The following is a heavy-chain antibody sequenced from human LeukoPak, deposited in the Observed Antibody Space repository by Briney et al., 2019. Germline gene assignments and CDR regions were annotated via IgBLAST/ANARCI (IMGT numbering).Heavy chain of an antibody. J-gene: IGHJ4*02. Sequence: SETLSLTCTVSGGSVSSGHYYWSWIRQHPGKGLEWIGYIYSSGTTYYNPSLKSRLTISVDTSKNQFSLKLSSVTAADTAVYYCARAAQNWNNAPYFDFWGQETLVTVSS. CDR2: IYSSGTT. CDR3: ARAAQNWNNAPYFDF. CDR1: GGSVSSGHYY. V-gene: IGHV4-31*03. D-gene: IGHD1/OR15-1a*01.